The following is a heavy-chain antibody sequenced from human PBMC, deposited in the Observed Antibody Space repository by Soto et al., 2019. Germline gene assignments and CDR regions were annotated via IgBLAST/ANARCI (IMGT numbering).Heavy chain of an antibody. V-gene: IGHV4-39*01. CDR3: ARHAGIIHTPYYFDY. CDR2: IYYSGST. Sequence: QLQLQESGPGLVKPSETLSLTCTVSGGSISSSSYYWGWIRQPPGKGLEWIGSIYYSGSTYYNPSLKSRVTISVDTSKNQFSLKLSSVTAADTAVYYCARHAGIIHTPYYFDYWGQGTLVTVSS. CDR1: GGSISSSSYY. J-gene: IGHJ4*02. D-gene: IGHD5-18*01.